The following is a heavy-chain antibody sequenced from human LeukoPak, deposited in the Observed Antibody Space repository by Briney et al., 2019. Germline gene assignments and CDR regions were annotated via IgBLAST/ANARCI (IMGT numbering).Heavy chain of an antibody. D-gene: IGHD5-12*01. V-gene: IGHV1-46*01. CDR3: ARGDEGYEIFDY. Sequence: GASVKVSCKASGYTFTSYYMHWVRQAPGQGLEWMGIINPSGGSTIYAQKFQGRVTMTRDTSTSTVYMELSSLRSVDTAVYYCARGDEGYEIFDYWGQGTLVTVSS. CDR2: INPSGGST. CDR1: GYTFTSYY. J-gene: IGHJ4*02.